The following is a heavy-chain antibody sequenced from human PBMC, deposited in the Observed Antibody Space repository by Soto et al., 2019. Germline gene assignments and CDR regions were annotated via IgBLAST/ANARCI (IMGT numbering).Heavy chain of an antibody. CDR3: ARGVNYTSTTEFYTGCFDP. CDR2: INPNSGGT. CDR1: GCTVTGDC. V-gene: IGHV1-2*02. D-gene: IGHD2-2*01. Sequence: ASLNGWYDASGCTVTGDCRDWGRKSSGQGLVWMGWINPNSGGTNYAQKFQGRVTMTRDTSISTAYMELSGLRSDDTAVYYCARGVNYTSTTEFYTGCFDP. J-gene: IGHJ5*02.